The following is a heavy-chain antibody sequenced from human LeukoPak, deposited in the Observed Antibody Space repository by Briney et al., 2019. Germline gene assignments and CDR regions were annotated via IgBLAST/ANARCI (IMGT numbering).Heavy chain of an antibody. CDR3: AVLRFSASGPFDF. Sequence: ASVKVSCKVSGHTLCDLSMYWVRQAPGQGLVLMGGFDPEDGKVIYAQKFQGRVTMTEDTSTDTGYMELSSLRSDDTAVYYGAVLRFSASGPFDFWGQGTLVTVSS. V-gene: IGHV1-24*01. CDR1: GHTLCDLS. J-gene: IGHJ4*02. CDR2: FDPEDGKV. D-gene: IGHD2-15*01.